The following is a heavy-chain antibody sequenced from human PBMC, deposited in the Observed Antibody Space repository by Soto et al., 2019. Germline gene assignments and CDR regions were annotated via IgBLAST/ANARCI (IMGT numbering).Heavy chain of an antibody. V-gene: IGHV1-69*01. CDR1: GGTFSSYA. D-gene: IGHD2-15*01. CDR3: ACSGVGSYDYVMDV. CDR2: IITIFSTA. J-gene: IGHJ6*02. Sequence: QVQLVQSGAEVKKPGSSVKVSCKASGGTFSSYAISWVRQAPGQGLEWMGGIITIFSTANYAQKFQGRVTITADESTRTANMELSSLRSEDTAVYYCACSGVGSYDYVMDVCGQGTTVSVS.